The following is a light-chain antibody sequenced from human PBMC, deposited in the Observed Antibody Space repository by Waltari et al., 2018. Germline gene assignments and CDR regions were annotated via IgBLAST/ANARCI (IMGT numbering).Light chain of an antibody. CDR3: QQYDSLTLLT. V-gene: IGKV1-33*01. CDR2: DGS. J-gene: IGKJ5*01. CDR1: QDISNH. Sequence: DIEMTQSPSSLSASVGEKVTITCRASQDISNHLSWFQQKPGKAPKLLIYDGSKLSTGVASRFSGGGSRADFTLIINGVQPEDVATYYCQQYDSLTLLTFGQGTRLE.